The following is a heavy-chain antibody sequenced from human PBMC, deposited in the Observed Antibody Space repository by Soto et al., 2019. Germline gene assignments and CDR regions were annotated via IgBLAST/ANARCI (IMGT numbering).Heavy chain of an antibody. CDR1: GGSISSSSYY. D-gene: IGHD2-21*02. J-gene: IGHJ6*02. CDR2: IYYSGST. V-gene: IGHV4-39*01. CDR3: ARHNCGGDCYPDYYYYYGMDV. Sequence: XATLSLTCTVSGGSISSSSYYWGWIRQPPGKGLEWIGSIYYSGSTYYNPSLKSRVTISVDTSKNQFSLKLSSVTAADTAVYYCARHNCGGDCYPDYYYYYGMDVWGQGTTVTV.